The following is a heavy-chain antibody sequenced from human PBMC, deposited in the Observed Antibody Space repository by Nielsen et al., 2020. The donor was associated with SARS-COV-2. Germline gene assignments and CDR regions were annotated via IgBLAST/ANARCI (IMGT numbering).Heavy chain of an antibody. Sequence: SETLSLTCIVSGGSISTGSYYWGWIRQPPGKGLEWIGSIYYSGSTYYNPSLKSRVTISVDTSKNQFSLKLSSVTAADTAVYYCARRLMLAKYSSSWYKKGYFDYWGQGTLVTVSS. D-gene: IGHD6-13*01. J-gene: IGHJ4*02. V-gene: IGHV4-39*01. CDR2: IYYSGST. CDR3: ARRLMLAKYSSSWYKKGYFDY. CDR1: GGSISTGSYY.